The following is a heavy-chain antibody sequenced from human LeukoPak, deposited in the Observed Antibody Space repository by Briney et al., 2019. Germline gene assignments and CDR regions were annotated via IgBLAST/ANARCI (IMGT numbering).Heavy chain of an antibody. J-gene: IGHJ6*03. CDR3: ARDGSYGLLSDGKLRYYYYYMDV. CDR1: GYTFTSYG. CDR2: ISAYNGNT. D-gene: IGHD2-15*01. Sequence: ASVKVSCKASGYTFTSYGISWVRQAPGQGLEWMGWISAYNGNTNYAQKLQGRVTMTTDTSTSTAYMELRSLRSDDTAVYYCARDGSYGLLSDGKLRYYYYYMDVWGKGTTVTVSS. V-gene: IGHV1-18*01.